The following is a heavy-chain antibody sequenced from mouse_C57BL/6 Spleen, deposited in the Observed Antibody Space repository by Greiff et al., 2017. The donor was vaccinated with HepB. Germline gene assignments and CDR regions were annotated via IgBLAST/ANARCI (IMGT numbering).Heavy chain of an antibody. Sequence: EVHLVESGGGLVKPGGSLKLSCAASGFTFSSYAMSWVRQTPEKRLEWVATISDGGSYTYYPDNVKGRFTISRDNAKNNLYLQMSHLKSEDTAMYYCAREGYGNLFDYWGQGTTLTVSS. CDR1: GFTFSSYA. J-gene: IGHJ2*01. V-gene: IGHV5-4*01. CDR3: AREGYGNLFDY. CDR2: ISDGGSYT. D-gene: IGHD2-1*01.